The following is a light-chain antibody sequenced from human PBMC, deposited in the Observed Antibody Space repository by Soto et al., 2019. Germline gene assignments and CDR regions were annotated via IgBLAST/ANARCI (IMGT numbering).Light chain of an antibody. CDR1: QGLSGW. CDR3: QQANSFPIT. V-gene: IGKV1D-12*01. J-gene: IGKJ5*01. CDR2: SGS. Sequence: DIPMTQSPSSVSASVGDRVTITCRARQGLSGWLAWYQQKPGKAPKLLIYSGSSLQSGVSSRFSGSGGGTDFPLTISILQPEDFATYYCQQANSFPITFGQGTRLEIK.